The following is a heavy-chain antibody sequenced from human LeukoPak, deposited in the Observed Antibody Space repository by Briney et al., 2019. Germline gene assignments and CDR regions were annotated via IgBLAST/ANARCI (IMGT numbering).Heavy chain of an antibody. J-gene: IGHJ4*02. CDR1: GFTFSSYA. D-gene: IGHD2-15*01. CDR2: ISGSGGST. V-gene: IGHV3-23*01. Sequence: GGSLRLSCAASGFTFSSYAMIGVRQAPGKGLEWVSAISGSGGSTYYADSVKGRFTISRDNSKNTLYLQMNSLRAEDTAVYYCASPVVVVATREVDYWGQGTLVTVSS. CDR3: ASPVVVVATREVDY.